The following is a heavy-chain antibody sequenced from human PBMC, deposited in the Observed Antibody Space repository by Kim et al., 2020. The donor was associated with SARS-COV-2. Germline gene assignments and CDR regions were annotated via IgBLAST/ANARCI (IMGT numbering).Heavy chain of an antibody. V-gene: IGHV3-21*04. D-gene: IGHD6-13*01. J-gene: IGHJ6*02. CDR1: GFTFSSYS. Sequence: GGSLRLSCAASGFTFSSYSMNWVRQAPGKGLEWVSSISSSSSYIYYADSVKGRFTISRDNAKNSLYLQMNSLRAEDTAVYYCARKGVLIPAAGRNTLSQYYYYGMDVWGQGTTVTVSS. CDR3: ARKGVLIPAAGRNTLSQYYYYGMDV. CDR2: ISSSSSYI.